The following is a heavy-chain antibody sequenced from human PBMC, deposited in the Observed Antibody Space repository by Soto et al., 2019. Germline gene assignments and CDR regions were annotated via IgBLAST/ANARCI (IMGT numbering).Heavy chain of an antibody. V-gene: IGHV4-34*01. CDR2: INHSGST. CDR3: ARGARRAGPKGRYYYYGMDV. CDR1: GGSFSGYY. D-gene: IGHD3-10*01. Sequence: PSETLSLTCAVYGGSFSGYYWSWIRQPPGKGLEWIGEINHSGSTNYNPSLKSRVTISVDTSKNQFSLKLSSVTAADTAVYYCARGARRAGPKGRYYYYGMDVWGQGTTVTVSS. J-gene: IGHJ6*02.